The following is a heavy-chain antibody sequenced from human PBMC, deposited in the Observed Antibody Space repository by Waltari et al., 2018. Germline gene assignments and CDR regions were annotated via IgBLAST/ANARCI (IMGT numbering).Heavy chain of an antibody. CDR2: FDPEDGEK. Sequence: QVQLVQSGAEVKKPGASVKVSCKVSGYTLTELSMHWVRQAPGKGLEWMGGFDPEDGEKIYARKFQCIVTMTEDTSTDTAYMELSSLRSEYTAVYYCATGSRSSSPGWFDPWGQGTLVTVSS. CDR3: ATGSRSSSPGWFDP. V-gene: IGHV1-24*01. CDR1: GYTLTELS. J-gene: IGHJ5*02. D-gene: IGHD6-6*01.